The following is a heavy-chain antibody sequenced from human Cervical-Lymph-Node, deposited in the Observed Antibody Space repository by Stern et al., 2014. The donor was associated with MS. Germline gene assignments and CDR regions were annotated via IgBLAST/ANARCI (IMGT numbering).Heavy chain of an antibody. J-gene: IGHJ3*01. CDR2: SNWQGATT. V-gene: IGHV3-20*04. D-gene: IGHD1-26*01. CDR1: GFKFDDYS. Sequence: EVQLVESVGNVVRLGGALRHSWATSGFKFDDYSRNWLLQVPGKGVDWVSGSNWQGATTGYADSVKGRFTISRDNAKKSLYLQMNSLSAEDTAIYYCARESGSYSSTSAFDVWGQGTMVIVSS. CDR3: ARESGSYSSTSAFDV.